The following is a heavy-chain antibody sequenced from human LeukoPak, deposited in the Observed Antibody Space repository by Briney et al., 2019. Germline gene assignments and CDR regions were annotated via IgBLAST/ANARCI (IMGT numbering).Heavy chain of an antibody. V-gene: IGHV3-66*01. J-gene: IGHJ4*02. CDR1: GFTFSSYS. Sequence: GGSLRLSCAASGFTFSSYSMNWVRQAPGKGLEWLSVIYRGGATYYADSVKGRFIISRDSSKNTWHLQLNSLRAEDTAVYYCARDPKYYDSSGYWYFDYWGQGTLVTVSS. D-gene: IGHD3-22*01. CDR2: IYRGGAT. CDR3: ARDPKYYDSSGYWYFDY.